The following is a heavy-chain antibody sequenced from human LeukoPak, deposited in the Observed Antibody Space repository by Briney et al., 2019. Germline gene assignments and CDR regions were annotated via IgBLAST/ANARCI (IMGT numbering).Heavy chain of an antibody. CDR3: ARVGGSIHDY. D-gene: IGHD3-3*01. CDR1: GGSISSYY. V-gene: IGHV4-39*07. Sequence: SETLSLTCTVSGGSISSYYWSWIRQPPGKGLEWIGSIYYSGSTYYNPSLKSRVTISVDRSKNQFSLKLSSVTAADTAVYYCARVGGSIHDYWGQGTLVTVSS. CDR2: IYYSGST. J-gene: IGHJ4*02.